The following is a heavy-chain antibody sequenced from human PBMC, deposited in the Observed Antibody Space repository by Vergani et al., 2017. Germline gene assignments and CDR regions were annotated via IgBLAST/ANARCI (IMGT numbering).Heavy chain of an antibody. CDR3: ASLATVTTYFDC. CDR2: IYYSGST. CDR1: GGSISSSTYS. V-gene: IGHV4-39*07. J-gene: IGHJ4*02. D-gene: IGHD4-11*01. Sequence: QLQLQESGPGLVKPSETLSLTCTVSGGSISSSTYSWGWFRQPPGKGLEWIGSIYYSGSTYYNPSLKGRVTISVDTSKNQISLRLSSVTAADTAVYYCASLATVTTYFDCWGQGTLVAVSS.